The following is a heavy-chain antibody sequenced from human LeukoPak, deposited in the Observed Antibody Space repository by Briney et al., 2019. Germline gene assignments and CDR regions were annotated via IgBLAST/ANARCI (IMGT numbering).Heavy chain of an antibody. Sequence: GGSLRLSCAASGFTFSSYAMSWVRQAPGKGLEWVSAISGRGGSTYYADSVKGRFTISRDNSKNTLYLQMNSLRAEDTAVYYCARDSGYSGYSDYWGQGTLVTVSS. CDR3: ARDSGYSGYSDY. CDR2: ISGRGGST. D-gene: IGHD5-12*01. CDR1: GFTFSSYA. J-gene: IGHJ4*02. V-gene: IGHV3-23*01.